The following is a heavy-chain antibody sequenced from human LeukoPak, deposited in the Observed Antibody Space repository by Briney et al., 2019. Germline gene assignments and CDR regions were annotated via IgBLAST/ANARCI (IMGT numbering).Heavy chain of an antibody. CDR3: ARGGYSGYDYGY. CDR2: IYYSGST. CDR1: GGSFSGYY. J-gene: IGHJ4*02. Sequence: SETLSLTCAVYGGSFSGYYWSWIRQPPGKGLEWIGSIYYSGSTYYNPSLKSRVTISVDTSKNQFSLKLSSVTAADTAVYYCARGGYSGYDYGYWGQGTLVTVSS. V-gene: IGHV4-34*01. D-gene: IGHD5-12*01.